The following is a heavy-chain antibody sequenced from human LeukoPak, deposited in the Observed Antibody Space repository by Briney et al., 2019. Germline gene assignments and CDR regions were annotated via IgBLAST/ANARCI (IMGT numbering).Heavy chain of an antibody. CDR1: GYTFASYS. D-gene: IGHD3-10*01. CDR3: ARRGDSFDI. Sequence: ASVKVSCKASGYTFASYSMHWVRQAPGQGLEWMGIINPSGGSTYAQKFQGRVTMTRDTSTSTVYVELSSLRSEDAAVYYCARRGDSFDIWGQGTKVTVSS. J-gene: IGHJ3*02. V-gene: IGHV1-46*01. CDR2: INPSGGST.